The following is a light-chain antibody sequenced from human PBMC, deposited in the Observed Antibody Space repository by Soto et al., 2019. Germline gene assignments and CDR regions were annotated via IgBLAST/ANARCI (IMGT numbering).Light chain of an antibody. CDR1: QTVTNDY. J-gene: IGKJ3*01. CDR2: GVS. Sequence: EIVLTQSPGTLSLSPGERATLSCRASQTVTNDYLAWYQQKPGQAPRLLIFGVSSRATGIPDRFGGSGSGTDFTLTISSLEPDDFVVYYCQQYGASPLFTFGPGTTVDFK. CDR3: QQYGASPLFT. V-gene: IGKV3-20*01.